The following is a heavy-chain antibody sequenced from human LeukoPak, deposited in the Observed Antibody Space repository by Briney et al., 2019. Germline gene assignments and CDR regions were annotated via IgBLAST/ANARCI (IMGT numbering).Heavy chain of an antibody. D-gene: IGHD1-26*01. CDR2: ISAYNGNT. Sequence: GASVKVSCKAPGYTFTSYGISWVRQAPGQGLEWMGWISAYNGNTNYAQKLQGRVTMTTDTSTSTAYMELRSLRSDDTAVYYCAGPGIVGARDAFDIWGQGTMVTVSS. V-gene: IGHV1-18*01. J-gene: IGHJ3*02. CDR3: AGPGIVGARDAFDI. CDR1: GYTFTSYG.